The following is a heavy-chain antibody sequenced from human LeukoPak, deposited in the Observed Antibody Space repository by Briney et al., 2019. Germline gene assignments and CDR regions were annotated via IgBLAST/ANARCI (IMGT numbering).Heavy chain of an antibody. CDR3: ARVKGQVGATTGYYYYYGMDV. CDR1: GYTFTSYY. D-gene: IGHD1-26*01. Sequence: ASVKVSCKASGYTFTSYYMHWVRQAPGQGLEWMGIINPSGGSTSYAQKFQGRVTMTRDTSTSTVYMELSSLRSEDTAVYYCARVKGQVGATTGYYYYYGMDVWGQGTTVTVFS. V-gene: IGHV1-46*01. J-gene: IGHJ6*02. CDR2: INPSGGST.